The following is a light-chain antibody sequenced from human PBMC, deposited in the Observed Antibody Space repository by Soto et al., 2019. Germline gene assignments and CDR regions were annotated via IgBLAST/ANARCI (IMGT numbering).Light chain of an antibody. CDR1: QSFSSSY. CDR2: DAS. CDR3: QQYGSSGT. V-gene: IGKV3-20*01. J-gene: IGKJ1*01. Sequence: EIVLTQSPGTLSLSPGERATLSCRASQSFSSSYLAWYQQKPGQAPRLLLFDASYRAAGIPDRFSGSGSGTDFTLTISRLEPEDFAVYYCQQYGSSGTFGQGTKVDIK.